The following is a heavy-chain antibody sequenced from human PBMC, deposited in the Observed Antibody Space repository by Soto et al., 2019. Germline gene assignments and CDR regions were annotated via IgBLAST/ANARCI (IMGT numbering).Heavy chain of an antibody. CDR1: GFTFSDYY. CDR2: ISESGDTT. Sequence: QVQVVESGGGLVKPGGSLRLSCAASGFTFSDYYMSWIRQTPGKGLEWISYISESGDTTYYAGSVEGRFTISRDNAKNSLYLHMSSLRAEDTAVYYCTRGHTAIRYWGQGTLVTVSS. CDR3: TRGHTAIRY. D-gene: IGHD3-9*01. V-gene: IGHV3-11*01. J-gene: IGHJ1*01.